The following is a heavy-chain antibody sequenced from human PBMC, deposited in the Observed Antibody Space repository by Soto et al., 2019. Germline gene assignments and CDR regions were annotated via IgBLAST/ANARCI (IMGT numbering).Heavy chain of an antibody. D-gene: IGHD1-1*01. CDR3: ARGRYGDY. CDR1: GYAFTTYG. CDR2: ISAHNGNT. J-gene: IGHJ4*02. Sequence: QVHLVQSGAEVKKPGASVKVSCKGSGYAFTTYGITWVRQAPGQGLEWMGWISAHNGNTNYAQKVQGRVTVARDTSTSTAYMALRSMRSDDTAVYSCARGRYGDYWGQGALVTVSS. V-gene: IGHV1-18*01.